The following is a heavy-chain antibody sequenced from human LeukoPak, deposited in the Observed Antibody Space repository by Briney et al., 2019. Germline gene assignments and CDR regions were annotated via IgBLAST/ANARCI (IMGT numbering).Heavy chain of an antibody. J-gene: IGHJ4*02. D-gene: IGHD6-13*01. CDR2: ISNSGGTT. CDR3: AKVVSWYITY. CDR1: GFTFSNYA. Sequence: GGSLRLSCAASGFTFSNYALNWVRQAPGKGLEWVSGISNSGGTTYYADSVKGRFTISRDNSKNTLYLQMNSLRAEDTAVYYCAKVVSWYITYWGQGTLVTVSS. V-gene: IGHV3-23*01.